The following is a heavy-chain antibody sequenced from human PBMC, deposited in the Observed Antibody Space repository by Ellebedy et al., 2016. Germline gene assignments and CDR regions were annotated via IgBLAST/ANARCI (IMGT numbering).Heavy chain of an antibody. CDR1: GGTFISYA. Sequence: SVKVSCKASGGTFISYAISWVRQAPGQGLEWMGGIIPIFGTANYAQKFQGRVTITADVSTSTAYMELSSLRSEDTAVYYCARGGYYDSSGYSLYWGQGTLVTVSS. D-gene: IGHD3-22*01. V-gene: IGHV1-69*13. CDR3: ARGGYYDSSGYSLY. CDR2: IIPIFGTA. J-gene: IGHJ4*02.